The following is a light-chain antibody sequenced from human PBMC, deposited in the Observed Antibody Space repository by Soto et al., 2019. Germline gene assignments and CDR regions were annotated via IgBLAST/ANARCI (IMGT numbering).Light chain of an antibody. CDR1: SGINVGTYR. J-gene: IGLJ2*01. CDR3: MIWHNSAVV. V-gene: IGLV5-45*03. CDR2: YKSDSDK. Sequence: QPLLTQPSSLSASPGASASLTCTLRSGINVGTYRIYWYQQKPGSPPQYLLRYKSDSDKQQGSGVPSRFSGSKDASANAGILLISGLQSEDEADYYCMIWHNSAVVFGGGTKLTVL.